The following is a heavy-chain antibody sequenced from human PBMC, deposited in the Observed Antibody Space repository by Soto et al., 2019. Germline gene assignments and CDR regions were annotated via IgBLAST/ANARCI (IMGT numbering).Heavy chain of an antibody. CDR1: GGSFSGYY. J-gene: IGHJ4*02. D-gene: IGHD3-10*01. Sequence: SETLSLTCAVYGGSFSGYYWSWIRQPPGKGLEWIGEINHSGSTNYNPSLKSRVTISVDTSKNQFSLKLSSVTAADTAVYYCARGRFMVRGVIPRTAKQFDYWGQGTLVTVSS. CDR2: INHSGST. CDR3: ARGRFMVRGVIPRTAKQFDY. V-gene: IGHV4-34*01.